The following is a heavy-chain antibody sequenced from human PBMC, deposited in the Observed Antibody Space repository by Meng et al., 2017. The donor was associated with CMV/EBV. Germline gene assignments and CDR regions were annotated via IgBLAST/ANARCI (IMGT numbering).Heavy chain of an antibody. J-gene: IGHJ4*02. V-gene: IGHV4-30-4*08. D-gene: IGHD2-21*02. CDR1: GGSISSGDYY. Sequence: HVQVQESGPGLAKPSQSLSLPGTVSGGSISSGDYYWSWIRQPPGKGLEWIGYIYYSGSNYYTPSLKSRVTISVDTSKNQFSLKLSSVTAADTAVYYCAREGDKPFDYWGQGTLVTVSS. CDR3: AREGDKPFDY. CDR2: IYYSGSN.